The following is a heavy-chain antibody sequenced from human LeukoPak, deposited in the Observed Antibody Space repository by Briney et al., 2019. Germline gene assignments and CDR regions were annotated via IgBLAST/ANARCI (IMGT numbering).Heavy chain of an antibody. D-gene: IGHD3-3*01. J-gene: IGHJ4*02. Sequence: PGRSLRLSCAASGFTFSSYGMHWVRQAPGKGLEWVAVISYDGSNKYYADSVKGRFTISRDNSKNTLYLQMNSLRAEDTAVYYCAKGQGGDFWSGSAYFDWGQGTLVTVSS. CDR2: ISYDGSNK. CDR1: GFTFSSYG. V-gene: IGHV3-30*18. CDR3: AKGQGGDFWSGSAYFD.